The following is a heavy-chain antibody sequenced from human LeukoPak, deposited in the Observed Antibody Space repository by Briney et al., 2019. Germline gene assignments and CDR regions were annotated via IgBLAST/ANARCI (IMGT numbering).Heavy chain of an antibody. J-gene: IGHJ4*02. CDR2: IFFSGST. D-gene: IGHD6-19*01. Sequence: SETLSLTCTVSGGSITAYYWSWIRQPPGKGLEWIGYIFFSGSTSYNPSLKSRVTISMDTPKSQLSLRLSSVTAADTAVYYCVRGHAVADREWGQGALVIVSS. CDR3: VRGHAVADRE. CDR1: GGSITAYY. V-gene: IGHV4-59*01.